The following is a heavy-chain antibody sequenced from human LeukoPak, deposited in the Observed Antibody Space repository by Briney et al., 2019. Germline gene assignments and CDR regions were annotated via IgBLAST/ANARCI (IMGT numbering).Heavy chain of an antibody. J-gene: IGHJ3*02. V-gene: IGHV4-4*07. CDR2: IYTSGST. Sequence: SETLSLTCTVAGGSISDYYWSWIRQPAGKGLEWIGRIYTSGSTNYNPSLKSRVTMSVDTSKNHFSLKLSSVTAADTAVYYCARRNIGGAFDIWGQGTMLTVSS. CDR1: GGSISDYY. CDR3: ARRNIGGAFDI. D-gene: IGHD1/OR15-1a*01.